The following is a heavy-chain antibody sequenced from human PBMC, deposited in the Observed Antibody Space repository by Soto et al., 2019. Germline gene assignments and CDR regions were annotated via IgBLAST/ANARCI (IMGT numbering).Heavy chain of an antibody. CDR3: ATQGFGVLHGLVDV. J-gene: IGHJ6*02. V-gene: IGHV4-59*08. CDR1: GGPLSSISNHY. Sequence: QVQLQESGPGLVKPSETLSLTCTVSGGPLSSISNHYCSWFRLPPGQGLEWIGYMSYSGFTRYNPSLKSRVLISMDSSKNQFSLNLTSVTAADTAVYYCATQGFGVLHGLVDVWGQGTTVTVSS. CDR2: MSYSGFT. D-gene: IGHD2-8*01.